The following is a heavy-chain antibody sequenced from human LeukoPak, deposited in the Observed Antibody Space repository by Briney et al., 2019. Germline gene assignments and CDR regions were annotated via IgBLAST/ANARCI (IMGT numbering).Heavy chain of an antibody. CDR3: AAGYSSGWIDY. Sequence: SETLSLTCTVSSVSISSYYWSWIRQPAGKGLEWIGRIYTSGSTNYNPSLKRRVTMSVDTSKNQFSLKLSSVTAADTAIYYCAAGYSSGWIDYWGQGTLVTVSS. J-gene: IGHJ4*02. CDR1: SVSISSYY. CDR2: IYTSGST. D-gene: IGHD6-19*01. V-gene: IGHV4-4*07.